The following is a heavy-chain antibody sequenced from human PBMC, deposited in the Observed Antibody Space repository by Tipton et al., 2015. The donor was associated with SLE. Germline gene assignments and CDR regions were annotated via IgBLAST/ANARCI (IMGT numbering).Heavy chain of an antibody. CDR1: GGSINTYY. CDR2: MYYSGST. Sequence: TLSLTCTVSGGSINTYYLTWIRQPPGRGLEWIGDMYYSGSTSYNPSLKSRVTISVDTSNYHFSLNLRSVTAADTAGYYCARSAGYGCSWAHFGYWGQGTLVTVSS. D-gene: IGHD6-13*01. J-gene: IGHJ4*02. V-gene: IGHV4-59*01. CDR3: ARSAGYGCSWAHFGY.